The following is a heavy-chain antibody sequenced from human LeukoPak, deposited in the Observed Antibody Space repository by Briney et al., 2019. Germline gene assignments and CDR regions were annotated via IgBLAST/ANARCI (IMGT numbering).Heavy chain of an antibody. J-gene: IGHJ4*02. V-gene: IGHV4-39*07. CDR3: ARDLRDYVYYFDY. CDR2: IYYSGST. Sequence: SETLSLTCTVSGGSLSSSSYYWGWIRQPPGKGLEWIGRIYYSGSTYYNPSLKSRVTISVETSKNQFSLKLSSVTAAETAVYYCARDLRDYVYYFDYWGQGTLVTVSS. D-gene: IGHD3-10*02. CDR1: GGSLSSSSYY.